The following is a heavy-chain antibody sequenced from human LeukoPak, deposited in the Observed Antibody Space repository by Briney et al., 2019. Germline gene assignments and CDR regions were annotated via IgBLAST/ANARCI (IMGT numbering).Heavy chain of an antibody. CDR2: ISSSCSNI. V-gene: IGHV3-48*03. D-gene: IGHD2-15*01. Sequence: GGSLRLSCAASGFTFSSYEMNWVRQAPGKGLAGVSYISSSCSNIYYADTVKGRATIYRDNAKNSLYLQMNSLRAEDTAVYYCAREGCSGGSCYSFPIDYWGQGTLVTVSS. CDR3: AREGCSGGSCYSFPIDY. CDR1: GFTFSSYE. J-gene: IGHJ4*02.